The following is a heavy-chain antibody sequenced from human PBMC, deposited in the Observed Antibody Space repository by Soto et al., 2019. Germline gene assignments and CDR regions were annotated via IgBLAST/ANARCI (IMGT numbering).Heavy chain of an antibody. Sequence: ASVKVSCKASGYTFTSYGISWVRQAPGQGLEWMGWISAYNGNTNYAQKLQGRVTITTDTSTSTAYMELRSLRSDDTAVYYCARGVYYDSSGYRLDFDYWGQGTLVT. CDR3: ARGVYYDSSGYRLDFDY. CDR2: ISAYNGNT. CDR1: GYTFTSYG. D-gene: IGHD3-22*01. J-gene: IGHJ4*02. V-gene: IGHV1-18*01.